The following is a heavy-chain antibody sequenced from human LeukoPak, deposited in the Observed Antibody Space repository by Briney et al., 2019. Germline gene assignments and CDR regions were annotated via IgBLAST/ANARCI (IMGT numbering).Heavy chain of an antibody. D-gene: IGHD3-22*01. V-gene: IGHV3-7*01. J-gene: IGHJ4*02. Sequence: GGSLRLSCAASGFTFSSYWMSWVRQAPGKGLEWVANIKQDGSEKDYVDSVKGRLTISRDNAKNSLYLQMNSLRAEDTAVYYCASSGFSSGYYHGDYWGQGTLVTVSS. CDR3: ASSGFSSGYYHGDY. CDR2: IKQDGSEK. CDR1: GFTFSSYW.